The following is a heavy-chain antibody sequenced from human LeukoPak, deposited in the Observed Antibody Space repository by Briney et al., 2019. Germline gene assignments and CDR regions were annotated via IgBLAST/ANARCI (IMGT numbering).Heavy chain of an antibody. Sequence: ASVKVSCKASGGTFSSYAISWVRQAPGQGLEWMGRIIPILGVANYAQKFQGRVTITADKSTSTAYMELSSLRSEDTAVYYCARGGDDYGDYYFCYWGQGTLVTVSS. CDR1: GGTFSSYA. CDR2: IIPILGVA. D-gene: IGHD4-17*01. V-gene: IGHV1-69*04. J-gene: IGHJ4*02. CDR3: ARGGDDYGDYYFCY.